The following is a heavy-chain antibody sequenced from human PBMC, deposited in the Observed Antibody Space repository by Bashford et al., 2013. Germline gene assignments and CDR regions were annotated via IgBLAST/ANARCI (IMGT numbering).Heavy chain of an antibody. Sequence: SRRWIRQPPGKGLEWIGNIYYSGSTHYNPSLKSRVTISVDTSKNQFSLRLNSVTAADTAVYYCARLAYETSGYSNWFDPWGQGTLVTVSS. V-gene: IGHV4-39*01. CDR2: IYYSGST. D-gene: IGHD3-22*01. CDR3: ARLAYETSGYSNWFDP. J-gene: IGHJ5*02. CDR1: S.